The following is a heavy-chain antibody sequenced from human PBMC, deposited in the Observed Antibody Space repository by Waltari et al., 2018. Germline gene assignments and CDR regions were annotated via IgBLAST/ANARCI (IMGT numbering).Heavy chain of an antibody. Sequence: EVQLVQSGAEVKKPGESLKISCQGSGYSFTSYWIAWVRQMPGKGLEWMGIIYPGDSDTRYSPSFQGQVTIPADKSISTAYLQWSSLKASDTAMYYCASGSSNYYYYMDVWGKGTTVTVSS. D-gene: IGHD6-6*01. CDR2: IYPGDSDT. V-gene: IGHV5-51*01. CDR1: GYSFTSYW. CDR3: ASGSSNYYYYMDV. J-gene: IGHJ6*03.